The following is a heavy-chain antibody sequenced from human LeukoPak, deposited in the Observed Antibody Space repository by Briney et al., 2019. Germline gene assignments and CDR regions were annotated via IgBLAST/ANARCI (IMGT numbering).Heavy chain of an antibody. CDR1: GFTFSYYD. V-gene: IGHV3-23*01. J-gene: IGHJ6*03. CDR2: ITLSGGST. Sequence: GGSLRLSCAASGFTFSYYDMSWVRQAPGKGLEWVASITLSGGSTFYADSVKGRFTLSRDNAKNSLYLQMNSLRAEDTAVYYCARVSRSSGHFYMDVWGKGTTVTVSS. D-gene: IGHD6-6*01. CDR3: ARVSRSSGHFYMDV.